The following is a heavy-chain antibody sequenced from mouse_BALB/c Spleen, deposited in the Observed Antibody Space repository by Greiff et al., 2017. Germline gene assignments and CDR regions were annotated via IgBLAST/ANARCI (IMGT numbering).Heavy chain of an antibody. CDR3: ARQGNGYDAMDY. V-gene: IGHV5-9-3*01. J-gene: IGHJ4*01. D-gene: IGHD1-2*01. Sequence: EVKVVESGGGLVKPGGSLKLSCAASGFTFSSYAMSWVRQTPEKRLEWVATISSGGSYTYYPDSVKGRFTISRDNAKNTLYLQMSSLRSEDTAMYYCARQGNGYDAMDYWGQGTSVTVSS. CDR1: GFTFSSYA. CDR2: ISSGGSYT.